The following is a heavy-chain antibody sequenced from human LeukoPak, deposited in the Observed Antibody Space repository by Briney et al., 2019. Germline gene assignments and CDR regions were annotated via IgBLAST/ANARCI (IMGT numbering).Heavy chain of an antibody. CDR3: ARGLPGSDTMVRGVMKGWFDP. Sequence: PSETLSLTCAVYGGSFSGYYWSWIRQPPGKGLEWIGEISHSGSTNYNPSLKSRVTISVDTSKNQFSLKLSSVTAADTAVYYCARGLPGSDTMVRGVMKGWFDPWGQGTLVTVSS. CDR2: ISHSGST. D-gene: IGHD3-10*01. V-gene: IGHV4-34*01. J-gene: IGHJ5*02. CDR1: GGSFSGYY.